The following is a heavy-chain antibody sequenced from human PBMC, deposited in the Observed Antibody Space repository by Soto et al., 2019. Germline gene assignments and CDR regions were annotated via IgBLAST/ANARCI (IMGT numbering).Heavy chain of an antibody. CDR1: GYTFTSYY. CDR3: ARGGRGYGDYVVDY. D-gene: IGHD4-17*01. V-gene: IGHV1-46*01. J-gene: IGHJ4*02. Sequence: GASVKVSCKASGYTFTSYYMHWVRQAPGQGLEWMGIINPSGGSTSYAQKFQGRFTISRDNAKNSLYLQMNSLRAEDTAVYYCARGGRGYGDYVVDYWGQGTLVTVSS. CDR2: INPSGGST.